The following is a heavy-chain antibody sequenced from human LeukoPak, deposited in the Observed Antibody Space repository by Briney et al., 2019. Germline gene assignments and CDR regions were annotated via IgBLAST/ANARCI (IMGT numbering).Heavy chain of an antibody. D-gene: IGHD3-10*01. J-gene: IGHJ5*02. Sequence: SETLSLTCTVSGGSPSSSSYYWGWIRQPPGKGLEWIGSIYYSGSPYYNPSLTRRVTISVDTSKKQFSLKLSSVTAADTAVYYCARHVGFITMVRGVINNNWFDPWGQGTLVTVSS. CDR3: ARHVGFITMVRGVINNNWFDP. V-gene: IGHV4-39*01. CDR1: GGSPSSSSYY. CDR2: IYYSGSP.